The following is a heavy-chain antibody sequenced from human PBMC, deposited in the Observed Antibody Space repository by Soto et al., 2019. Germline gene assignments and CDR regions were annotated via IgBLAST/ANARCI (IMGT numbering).Heavy chain of an antibody. V-gene: IGHV3-30*18. CDR2: ISYDGSSK. CDR1: GFTFSSYG. Sequence: GGSLRLSCAASGFTFSSYGMHWVRQAPGKGLEWVAVISYDGSSKYYADSVKGRFTISRDNSKNTLYLQMNSLRAEDTAVYYCAKTFNWGTTPQQYYLDYWGQGTLVTVSS. J-gene: IGHJ4*02. D-gene: IGHD7-27*01. CDR3: AKTFNWGTTPQQYYLDY.